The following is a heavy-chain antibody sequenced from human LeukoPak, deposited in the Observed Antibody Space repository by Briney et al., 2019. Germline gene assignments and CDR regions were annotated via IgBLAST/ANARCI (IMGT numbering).Heavy chain of an antibody. CDR1: GFTFSGSA. CDR3: AKDRLLNCRGDCYIFDY. V-gene: IGHV3-73*01. D-gene: IGHD2-21*02. Sequence: GGSLRLSCAASGFTFSGSALHWVRQASGKGLEWVGRIRSTANGYATAYAASVKGRFTISRDDSKNTAYLQMDSLKTEDTAVYYCAKDRLLNCRGDCYIFDYWGQGTVVTVSS. CDR2: IRSTANGYAT. J-gene: IGHJ4*02.